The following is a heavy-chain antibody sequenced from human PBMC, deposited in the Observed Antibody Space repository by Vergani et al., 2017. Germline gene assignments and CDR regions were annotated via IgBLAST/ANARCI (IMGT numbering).Heavy chain of an antibody. CDR2: ISGSGGST. J-gene: IGHJ4*02. V-gene: IGHV3-23*01. Sequence: EVQLLESGGGLVQPGGSLRLSCAASGFTFSSYAMSWVRQAPGKGLEWVSAISGSGGSTYYADSVKGRFTISRDNSKNTLYLQMNSLRAEDTAVYYCARDTTPMATTLDYFDYWGQGTLVTVSS. CDR1: GFTFSSYA. D-gene: IGHD5-24*01. CDR3: ARDTTPMATTLDYFDY.